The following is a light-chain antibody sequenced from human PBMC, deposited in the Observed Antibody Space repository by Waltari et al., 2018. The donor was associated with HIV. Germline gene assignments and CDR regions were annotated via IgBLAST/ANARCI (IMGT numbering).Light chain of an antibody. J-gene: IGLJ2*01. Sequence: QSALTQLASVSGSPGQSLTISCTGTSSDVGAYHLFSWYQQHPNKAPKLMIFEVPKRPSGVSDRFSGSRSGNTASLTISGLQTEDEGDYYCCSYTGTGIVFGGGTKLTVL. CDR2: EVP. CDR3: CSYTGTGIV. CDR1: SSDVGAYHL. V-gene: IGLV2-23*02.